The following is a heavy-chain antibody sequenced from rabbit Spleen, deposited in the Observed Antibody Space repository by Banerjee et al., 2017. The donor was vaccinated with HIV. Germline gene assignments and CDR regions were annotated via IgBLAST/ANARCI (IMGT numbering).Heavy chain of an antibody. V-gene: IGHV1S40*01. CDR1: GFSFSNGYV. Sequence: QQLVESGGGLVKPGASLTLTCTASGFSFSNGYVMCWVRQAPGKGLEWIACINTISSGAVYATWAKGRFTISGASWTTVSLQMTSLAAADTATYFCARAIVPWLGLTRLDLWGPGTLVTVS. CDR2: INTISSGA. CDR3: ARAIVPWLGLTRLDL. D-gene: IGHD4-1*01. J-gene: IGHJ3*01.